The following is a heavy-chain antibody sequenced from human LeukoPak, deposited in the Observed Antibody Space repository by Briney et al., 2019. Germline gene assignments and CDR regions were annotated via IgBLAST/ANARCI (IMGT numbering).Heavy chain of an antibody. CDR2: IIPIFGTA. J-gene: IGHJ4*02. CDR1: GYTFTNYY. CDR3: ARDRAAAIAAAGMGYFDY. Sequence: SVKVSCKASGYTFTNYYIHWVRQAPGQGLEWMGGIIPIFGTANYAQKFQGRVTITADKSTSTAYMELSSLRSEDTAVYYCARDRAAAIAAAGMGYFDYWGQGTLVTVSS. D-gene: IGHD6-13*01. V-gene: IGHV1-69*06.